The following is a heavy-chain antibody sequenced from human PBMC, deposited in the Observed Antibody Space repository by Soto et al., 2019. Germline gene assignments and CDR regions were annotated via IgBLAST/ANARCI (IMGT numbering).Heavy chain of an antibody. CDR2: IYHSGST. V-gene: IGHV4-30-2*01. CDR3: ASVYCTNGVCQEGYWFDP. CDR1: GGSISSGGYS. Sequence: SETLSLTCAVSGGSISSGGYSWSWIRQPPGKGLEWIGYIYHSGSTYYNPSLKSRVTISVDRSKNQFSLKLSSVTAADTAVYYCASVYCTNGVCQEGYWFDPWGQGTLVTVSS. D-gene: IGHD2-8*01. J-gene: IGHJ5*02.